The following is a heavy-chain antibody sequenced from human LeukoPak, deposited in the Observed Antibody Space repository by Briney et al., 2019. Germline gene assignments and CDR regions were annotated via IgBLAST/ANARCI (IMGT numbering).Heavy chain of an antibody. D-gene: IGHD3-22*01. Sequence: ASVKVSCKASGYTFTGYYMHWVRQAPGQGLEWMGWINPNSGGTNYAQKFQGRVTMTRDTSISPAYMELSRLRSDDTAVYYCARAEQLERPDYYDSSGYTDTLTLVDYWGQGTLVTVSS. V-gene: IGHV1-2*02. CDR3: ARAEQLERPDYYDSSGYTDTLTLVDY. CDR1: GYTFTGYY. J-gene: IGHJ4*02. CDR2: INPNSGGT.